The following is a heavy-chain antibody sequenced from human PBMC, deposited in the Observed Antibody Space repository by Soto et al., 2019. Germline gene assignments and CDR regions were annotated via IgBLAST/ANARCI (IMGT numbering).Heavy chain of an antibody. J-gene: IGHJ4*02. CDR1: GASISSSRYY. CDR2: IYYTGNT. Sequence: SETLSLTCTVSGASISSSRYYWGWIRQPPGKGLEWIGNIYYTGNTYYSPSLKSRVTISVDTSKNQFSLRSTSVTAADTAVYFCAILRHYGLGSWGVSHWGQGILVTVSS. V-gene: IGHV4-39*01. D-gene: IGHD3-10*01. CDR3: AILRHYGLGSWGVSH.